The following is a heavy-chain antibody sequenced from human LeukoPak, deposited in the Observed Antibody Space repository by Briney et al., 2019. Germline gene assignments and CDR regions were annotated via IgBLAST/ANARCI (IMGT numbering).Heavy chain of an antibody. CDR1: GFTFRSYW. Sequence: GGSLRLSCAASGFTFRSYWMSWIRQAPGKGLEWVSYISSSGSPIYYADSVKGRFTISRDNAKNSLFLQMNSLRAEDTAVYYCARGSFLITFGGSIGWGQGTLVTVSS. CDR3: ARGSFLITFGGSIG. D-gene: IGHD3-16*02. V-gene: IGHV3-48*03. J-gene: IGHJ4*02. CDR2: ISSSGSPI.